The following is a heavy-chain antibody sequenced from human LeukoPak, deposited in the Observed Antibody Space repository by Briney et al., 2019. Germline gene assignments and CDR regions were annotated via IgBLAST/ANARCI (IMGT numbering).Heavy chain of an antibody. V-gene: IGHV3-21*01. Sequence: GGSLRLSCAASGFTFSSYSMNWVRQAPGKGLEWVSSISSSSSYIYYADSMKGRFTISRDNAKNSLYLQMNSLRAEDTAVYYCARVQYGDYGNVDYWGQGTLVTVSS. CDR1: GFTFSSYS. D-gene: IGHD4-17*01. J-gene: IGHJ4*02. CDR3: ARVQYGDYGNVDY. CDR2: ISSSSSYI.